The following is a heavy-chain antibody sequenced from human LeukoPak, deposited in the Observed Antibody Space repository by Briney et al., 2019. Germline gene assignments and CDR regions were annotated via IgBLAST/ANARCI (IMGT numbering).Heavy chain of an antibody. CDR1: GGSFSGYY. V-gene: IGHV4-34*01. Sequence: SETLSLTCAVYGGSFSGYYWSWIRQPPGKGLEWIGEINHSGSTNYNPSLKSRVTISVDTSKNQFSLKLSSVNDAVMAVYYCARCQGRSTSCYRGTDYWGQGTLVTVSS. D-gene: IGHD2-2*02. CDR3: ARCQGRSTSCYRGTDY. CDR2: INHSGST. J-gene: IGHJ4*02.